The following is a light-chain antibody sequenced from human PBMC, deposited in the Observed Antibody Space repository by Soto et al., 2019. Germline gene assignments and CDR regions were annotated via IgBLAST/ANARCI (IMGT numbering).Light chain of an antibody. CDR2: KDS. CDR3: QSADSSGISV. V-gene: IGLV3-25*02. CDR1: ALPKQY. Sequence: SYELTQPPSVSVSPGQTARITCSGDALPKQYAYWYQQKPGQAPVLVIYKDSERPSGIPERFSGSSSGTTVTLTISGVQAEDEADYYCQSADSSGISVFGTGTKVTVL. J-gene: IGLJ1*01.